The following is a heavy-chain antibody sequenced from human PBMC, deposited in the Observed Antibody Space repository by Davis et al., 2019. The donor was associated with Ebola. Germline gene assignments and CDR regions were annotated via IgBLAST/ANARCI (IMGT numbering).Heavy chain of an antibody. V-gene: IGHV4-59*01. J-gene: IGHJ6*02. D-gene: IGHD3-22*01. Sequence: PSETLSLTCTVSGGPISSYYWSWIRQPPGKGLEWIGYIYYSGSTNYNPSLKSRVTISVDTSKNQFSLKLSSVTAADTAVYYCARSAFHGSSGYFSRGYYYYYGMDVWGQGTTVTVSS. CDR2: IYYSGST. CDR1: GGPISSYY. CDR3: ARSAFHGSSGYFSRGYYYYYGMDV.